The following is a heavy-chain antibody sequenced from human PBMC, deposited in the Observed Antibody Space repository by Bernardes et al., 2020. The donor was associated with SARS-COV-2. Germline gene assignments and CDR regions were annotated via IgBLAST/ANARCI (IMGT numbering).Heavy chain of an antibody. D-gene: IGHD3-22*01. V-gene: IGHV4-59*01. Sequence: SEPLPLTCTVSGGSISSYYWSWIRQPPGKGLEWIGSIYYSGSTNYNPSLKSRVSISIDTSKNQFSLKLSSVSAADTAVYYCARDNLLGEYDSTGYAFDYWGQGTLVAVSS. J-gene: IGHJ4*02. CDR2: IYYSGST. CDR3: ARDNLLGEYDSTGYAFDY. CDR1: GGSISSYY.